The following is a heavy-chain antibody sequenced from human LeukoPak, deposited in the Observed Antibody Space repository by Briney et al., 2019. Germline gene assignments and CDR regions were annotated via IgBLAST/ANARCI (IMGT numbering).Heavy chain of an antibody. CDR2: ISPNSGGT. Sequence: GASVKVSCKASGYTFTGYYMHWVRQAPGQGLEWMGWISPNSGGTNYAQNFQGRVTMTRDTSISTAYMELSRLRSDDTAVYYCAREYYDSSGYYSYYFDYWGRGTLVTVSS. V-gene: IGHV1-2*02. D-gene: IGHD3-22*01. J-gene: IGHJ4*02. CDR1: GYTFTGYY. CDR3: AREYYDSSGYYSYYFDY.